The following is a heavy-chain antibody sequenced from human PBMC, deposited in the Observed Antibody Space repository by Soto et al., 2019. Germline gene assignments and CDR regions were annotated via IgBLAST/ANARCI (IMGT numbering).Heavy chain of an antibody. V-gene: IGHV3-48*02. J-gene: IGHJ4*02. CDR3: AGQSFDY. Sequence: GSLRLSCTASGFTFSSSTMNWVRQAPGKGLEWVSYISATGTTTHYADSVKGRFTISRDSATNSLYLQMNSLRDEDTAIYYCAGQSFDYWGQGTLVTVSS. CDR2: ISATGTTT. CDR1: GFTFSSST.